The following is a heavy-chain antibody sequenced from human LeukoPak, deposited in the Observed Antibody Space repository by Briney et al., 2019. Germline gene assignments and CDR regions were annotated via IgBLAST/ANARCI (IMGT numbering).Heavy chain of an antibody. Sequence: GGSLRLSCAASGFTSSGYWMSWARQAPGKGLEWVANINKDGSERYNVDSVKGRFTISRDNANKSLYLQMNSLRAEDTAVYYCAKPTSNQALDYWGQGALVTVSS. CDR2: INKDGSER. CDR3: AKPTSNQALDY. J-gene: IGHJ4*02. V-gene: IGHV3-7*03. CDR1: GFTSSGYW. D-gene: IGHD4-11*01.